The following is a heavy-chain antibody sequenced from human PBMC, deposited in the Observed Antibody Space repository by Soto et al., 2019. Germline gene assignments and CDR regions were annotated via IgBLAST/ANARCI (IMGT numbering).Heavy chain of an antibody. Sequence: GGSLRLSCAASGFTVSGNYMSWVRQAPGKGLEWVSVIYSGGSTYYADSVKGRFTISRDNSKNTLYLQMNSLRAEDTAVYYCARLDDSSAYPTSDYCGQRPLVTVSS. D-gene: IGHD3-22*01. V-gene: IGHV3-53*01. CDR1: GFTVSGNY. CDR3: ARLDDSSAYPTSDY. J-gene: IGHJ4*02. CDR2: IYSGGST.